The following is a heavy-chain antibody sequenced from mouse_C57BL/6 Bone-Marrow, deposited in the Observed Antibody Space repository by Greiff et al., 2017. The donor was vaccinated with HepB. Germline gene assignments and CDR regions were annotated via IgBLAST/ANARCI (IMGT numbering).Heavy chain of an antibody. CDR3: ARVYYDYAWFAY. Sequence: QVQLQQSGPGLVAPSQSLSITCTVSGFSLTSYGVDWVRQSPGKGLEWLGVIWGVGSTNYNSALKSRLSISKDNSKSQVFLKMNSLQTDDTAMYYCARVYYDYAWFAYWGQGTLVTVSA. D-gene: IGHD2-4*01. J-gene: IGHJ3*01. V-gene: IGHV2-6*01. CDR1: GFSLTSYG. CDR2: IWGVGST.